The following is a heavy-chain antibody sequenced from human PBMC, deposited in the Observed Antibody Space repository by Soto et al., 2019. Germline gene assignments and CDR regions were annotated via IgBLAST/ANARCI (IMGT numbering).Heavy chain of an antibody. J-gene: IGHJ6*03. Sequence: GASVKVSCKVSGYTLTELSMHWVRQAPGKGPGWMGGFDPEDGETIYAQKFQGRVTMTEDTSTDTAYMELSSLRSEDTAVYYCATVSYGGYDTYYYYYMDVWGKGTTVTVSS. V-gene: IGHV1-24*01. D-gene: IGHD5-12*01. CDR1: GYTLTELS. CDR3: ATVSYGGYDTYYYYYMDV. CDR2: FDPEDGET.